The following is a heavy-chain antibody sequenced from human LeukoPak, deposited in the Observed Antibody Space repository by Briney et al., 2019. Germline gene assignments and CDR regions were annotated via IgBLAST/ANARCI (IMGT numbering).Heavy chain of an antibody. D-gene: IGHD6-19*01. V-gene: IGHV3-64*01. Sequence: GGSLRLSCAASGFTFSSYAMHWVRQAPGKGLEYVLAISSNGGSTYYANSVKGRFTISRDNSKNTLYLQMGSLRAEDMAVYYCAREAVAGPFDYWGQGTLVTVSS. J-gene: IGHJ4*02. CDR2: ISSNGGST. CDR1: GFTFSSYA. CDR3: AREAVAGPFDY.